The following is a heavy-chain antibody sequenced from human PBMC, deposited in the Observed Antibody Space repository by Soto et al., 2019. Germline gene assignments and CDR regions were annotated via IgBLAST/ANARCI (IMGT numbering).Heavy chain of an antibody. V-gene: IGHV1-24*01. Sequence: GPVKVSCKVSGYTLTELSMHWVRQAPGKGLEWMGGFDPEDGETIYAQKFQGRVIMTEDTSTDTAYMELSSLRSEDTAVYYCATEAPLRSRRRAPKGYYYYGMDVWGQGTTVTVSS. J-gene: IGHJ6*02. CDR1: GYTLTELS. D-gene: IGHD3-3*01. CDR3: ATEAPLRSRRRAPKGYYYYGMDV. CDR2: FDPEDGET.